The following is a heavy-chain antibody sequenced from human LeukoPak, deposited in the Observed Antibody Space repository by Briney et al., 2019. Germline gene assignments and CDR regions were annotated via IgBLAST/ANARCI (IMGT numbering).Heavy chain of an antibody. CDR2: INHSGST. CDR3: ARRSVAAAETDY. D-gene: IGHD6-13*01. V-gene: IGHV4-34*01. J-gene: IGHJ4*02. Sequence: SETLSLTCAVYGGSFSGYYWSWIRQPPGKGLEWIGEINHSGSTNYNPSLKSRVTISVDTSKNQFSLKLSSVTAADTAVYYCARRSVAAAETDYWGQGTLVTVSS. CDR1: GGSFSGYY.